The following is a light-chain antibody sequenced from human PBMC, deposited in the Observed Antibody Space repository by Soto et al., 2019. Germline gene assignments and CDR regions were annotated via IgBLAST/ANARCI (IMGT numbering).Light chain of an antibody. J-gene: IGKJ1*01. CDR3: QQYNSYWT. CDR2: KAS. V-gene: IGKV1-5*03. Sequence: DIQMTQSPSSLSASVGDRVTITCRASQSVINYLHWYQQKPGKAPKLLIYKASTLKSGVPSRFSGSGSGTEFTLTISSLQPDDFATYYCQQYNSYWTFGQGTKVDIK. CDR1: QSVINY.